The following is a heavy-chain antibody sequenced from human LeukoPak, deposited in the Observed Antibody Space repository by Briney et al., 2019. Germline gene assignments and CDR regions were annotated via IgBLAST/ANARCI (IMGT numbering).Heavy chain of an antibody. CDR1: GGSMSSFY. D-gene: IGHD6-13*01. V-gene: IGHV4-4*07. CDR3: ARAGAAAFDY. CDR2: INNSGST. Sequence: SDTLSLICTVSGGSMSSFYWRWLRQPAGEGLEWIGRINNSGSTNYNPSLKSRVTMSVDTSKNQFSLKLSSVTAADTAVYYCARAGAAAFDYWGQGTLVTVSS. J-gene: IGHJ4*02.